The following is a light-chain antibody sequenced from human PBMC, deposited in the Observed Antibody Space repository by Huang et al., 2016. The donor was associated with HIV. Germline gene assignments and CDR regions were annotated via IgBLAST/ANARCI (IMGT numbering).Light chain of an antibody. Sequence: AIQMTQSPSSLFASVGDRVTITCRASQGITDDLAWYQQKPGKAPKLLISGASTLRSGVPSRFSGSGSGTDFTLTISSLQPEDYATYYCLQDHNYPRTFGQGTKVEI. V-gene: IGKV1-6*01. CDR3: LQDHNYPRT. CDR2: GAS. CDR1: QGITDD. J-gene: IGKJ1*01.